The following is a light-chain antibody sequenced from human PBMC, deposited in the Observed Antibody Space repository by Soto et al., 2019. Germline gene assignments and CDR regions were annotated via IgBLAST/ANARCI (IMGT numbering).Light chain of an antibody. J-gene: IGKJ4*01. Sequence: EIVLTQSPATLSLSPGERATLSCRASQSVSSSYLAWYQQKPGQAHRLLIYGAYSRAAGIPDRFSGSGSGTDFTLTIRRLEPEDFAVYYCKQFSSYPLTFGGGTKVDIK. CDR2: GAY. CDR1: QSVSSSY. V-gene: IGKV3-20*01. CDR3: KQFSSYPLT.